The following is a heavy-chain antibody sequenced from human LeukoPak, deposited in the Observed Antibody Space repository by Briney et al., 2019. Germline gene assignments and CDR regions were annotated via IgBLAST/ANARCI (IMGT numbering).Heavy chain of an antibody. CDR2: INGDGSDI. V-gene: IGHV3-74*01. J-gene: IGHJ4*02. CDR3: ARDRVYRSGSTDY. Sequence: GGSLSLSCTASGFTFTSHWMHWVREVPGKGRVWVSRINGDGSDIHHADSVKGRFTISRDNAKNTLYLHMNSLRGEDTAVYYCARDRVYRSGSTDYWGQGTLVTVSS. CDR1: GFTFTSHW. D-gene: IGHD3-10*01.